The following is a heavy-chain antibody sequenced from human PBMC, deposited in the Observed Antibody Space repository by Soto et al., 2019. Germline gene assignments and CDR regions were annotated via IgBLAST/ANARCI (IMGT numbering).Heavy chain of an antibody. CDR3: ARGHTIFVRAGMDV. J-gene: IGHJ6*02. D-gene: IGHD3-3*01. V-gene: IGHV4-34*01. CDR1: GGSFSGYY. CDR2: INHSGST. Sequence: SETLSLTCAVYGGSFSGYYWSWIRQPPGKGLEWIGEINHSGSTNYNPSIKSRVTISVDTSKNQFSLKLSSVTAADTAVYYCARGHTIFVRAGMDVWGQGTTVTVSS.